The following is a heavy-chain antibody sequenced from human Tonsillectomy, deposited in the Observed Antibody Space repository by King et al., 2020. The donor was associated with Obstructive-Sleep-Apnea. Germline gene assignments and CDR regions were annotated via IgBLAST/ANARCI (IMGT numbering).Heavy chain of an antibody. CDR1: GGSISSYY. D-gene: IGHD6-13*01. V-gene: IGHV4-59*01. CDR2: IYYSGST. J-gene: IGHJ6*02. Sequence: QLQESGPGLVKPSETLSLTCTVSGGSISSYYWSWIRQPPGKGLEWIGYIYYSGSTNYNPALKSVVTISVDTSKNQFSLKLSSVPAADTAVYYCARDEPGDSSSSDPYYYYCMDVWGQGTTVTVSS. CDR3: ARDEPGDSSSSDPYYYYCMDV.